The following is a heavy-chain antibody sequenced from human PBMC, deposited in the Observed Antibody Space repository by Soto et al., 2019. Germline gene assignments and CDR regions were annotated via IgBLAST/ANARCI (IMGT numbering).Heavy chain of an antibody. CDR1: GGSISSSSYY. CDR3: ARHRDIFEVYGMDV. CDR2: VYYSGST. Sequence: SETLSLTCTVSGGSISSSSYYWGWVRQSPGKGLEWIGSVYYSGSTYYNPSLKSRVSIYIDTSKNKFSLNLSSVTTADTAVYYCARHRDIFEVYGMDVWGQGTTVTVSS. V-gene: IGHV4-39*01. J-gene: IGHJ6*02. D-gene: IGHD2-15*01.